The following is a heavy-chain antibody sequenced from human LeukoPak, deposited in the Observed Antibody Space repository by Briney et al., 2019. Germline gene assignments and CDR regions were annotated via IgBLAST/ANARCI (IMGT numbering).Heavy chain of an antibody. CDR3: ARGGTTFEH. CDR1: GFTFSSYS. D-gene: IGHD1-1*01. CDR2: ISSSSSTI. J-gene: IGHJ4*02. V-gene: IGHV3-48*01. Sequence: GGSLRLSCAASGFTFSSYSMNWVRQAPGKGLEWVSYISSSSSTIYYADSMKGRFTISRDNAKNSLYLQMNSLRAEDTAVYYCARGGTTFEHWGQGTLVTVSS.